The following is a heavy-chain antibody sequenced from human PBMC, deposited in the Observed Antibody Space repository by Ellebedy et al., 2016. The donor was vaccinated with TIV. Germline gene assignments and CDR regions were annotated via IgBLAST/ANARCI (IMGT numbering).Heavy chain of an antibody. D-gene: IGHD1-26*01. CDR3: VRGGGWVADY. Sequence: GESLKISCAASGFTFTNYYMSWIRQAPGKGLEWISYISSSGTTMYYSDSVKGRFTISRDNSKNSLFLQMNPLRAEDTAVYYCVRGGGWVADYWGQGTLVTVSS. CDR2: ISSSGTTM. J-gene: IGHJ4*02. CDR1: GFTFTNYY. V-gene: IGHV3-11*01.